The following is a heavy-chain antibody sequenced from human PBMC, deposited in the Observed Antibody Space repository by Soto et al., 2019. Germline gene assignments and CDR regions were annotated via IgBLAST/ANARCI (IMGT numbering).Heavy chain of an antibody. CDR2: INAGNGNT. V-gene: IGHV1-3*01. CDR1: GYTFTSYA. Sequence: QVQLVQSGAEVKKPGASVKVSCKASGYTFTSYAMHWVRQAPGQRLEWMGWINAGNGNTKYSQKFQGRVTITRDTPERTAYMELSSMRSEDTAGYYGARGQWLVPGYWGQGTLVTVSS. D-gene: IGHD6-19*01. CDR3: ARGQWLVPGY. J-gene: IGHJ4*02.